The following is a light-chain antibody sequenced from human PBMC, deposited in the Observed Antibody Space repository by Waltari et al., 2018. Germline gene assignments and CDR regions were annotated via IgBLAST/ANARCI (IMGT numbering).Light chain of an antibody. V-gene: IGKV1-39*01. J-gene: IGKJ1*01. CDR1: QSISSY. Sequence: DIQMTQSPSSLSASVGDRVTITCRASQSISSYLNWYQQKPGKAPKLLIYASSSLQSGVPSRFSVSRSGTDFTLTISSLQPEDFATYYWQQSYSTRWTCGQGTKVELK. CDR3: QQSYSTRWT. CDR2: ASS.